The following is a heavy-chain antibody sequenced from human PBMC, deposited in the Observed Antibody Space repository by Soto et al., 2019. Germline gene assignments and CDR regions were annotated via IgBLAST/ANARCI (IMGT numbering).Heavy chain of an antibody. CDR3: ARGSNIVGATVRYYGMDV. J-gene: IGHJ6*02. V-gene: IGHV1-46*01. CDR1: GYTFTSYY. Sequence: VASGEVSCKASGYTFTSYYMHWVRQAPGQGLEWMGIINPSGGSTSYAQKFQGRVTMTRDTSTSTVYMELSSLRSEDTAVYYCARGSNIVGATVRYYGMDVWGQGTTVTVSS. D-gene: IGHD1-26*01. CDR2: INPSGGST.